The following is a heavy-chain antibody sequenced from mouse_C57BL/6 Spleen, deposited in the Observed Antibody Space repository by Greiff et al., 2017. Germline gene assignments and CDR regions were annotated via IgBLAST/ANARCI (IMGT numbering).Heavy chain of an antibody. CDR1: GFTFSSYA. Sequence: DVKLVESGGGLVKPGGSLKLSCAASGFTFSSYAMSWVRQTPEKRLEWVATISDGGSYTYYPDNVKGRFTISRDNDKNNLYLQMSHLKSEDTAMYYCARDRSNYDYAMDYWGQGTSVTVSS. J-gene: IGHJ4*01. CDR3: ARDRSNYDYAMDY. V-gene: IGHV5-4*01. D-gene: IGHD2-5*01. CDR2: ISDGGSYT.